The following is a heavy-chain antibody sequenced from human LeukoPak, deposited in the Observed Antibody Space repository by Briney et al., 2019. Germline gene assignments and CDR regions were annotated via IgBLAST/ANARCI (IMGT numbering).Heavy chain of an antibody. CDR1: GFTFRNSY. CDR3: ARGGGSGSSLVVWYFDL. D-gene: IGHD3-10*01. CDR2: IDIDGNT. Sequence: QAGGSLRLSCAASGFTFRNSYIHWVRQAPGKGLVWVSRIDIDGNTNYADPVKGRFTISRDNAKNTVYLQMNSLRAEDTALYYCARGGGSGSSLVVWYFDLWGRGTLVTVSS. V-gene: IGHV3-74*01. J-gene: IGHJ2*01.